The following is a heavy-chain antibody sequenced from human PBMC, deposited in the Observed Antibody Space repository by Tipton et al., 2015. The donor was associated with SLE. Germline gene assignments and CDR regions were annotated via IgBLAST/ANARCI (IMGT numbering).Heavy chain of an antibody. D-gene: IGHD2-15*01. Sequence: TLSLTCTVSVGSISSSSYYWGWIRQPPGKGLEWIGTFYNSGSTYYNPSLKSRVTVSVDTSKNQFSLKLNSVTAADTAVYYCARGSIGYCSGGSCYFLQYWGQGTLVTVSS. CDR2: FYNSGST. V-gene: IGHV4-39*07. CDR1: VGSISSSSYY. CDR3: ARGSIGYCSGGSCYFLQY. J-gene: IGHJ4*02.